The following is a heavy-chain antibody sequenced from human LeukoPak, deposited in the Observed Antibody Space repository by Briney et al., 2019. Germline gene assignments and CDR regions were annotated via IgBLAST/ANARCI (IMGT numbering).Heavy chain of an antibody. D-gene: IGHD3-22*01. Sequence: GGSLRLSCAASGFTFSSYGMHWVRQAPGKGLEWVAVISYDGSNKYYADSVKGRFTISRDNSKNTLYLQMNSPRAEDTAVYYCAKPHYYDSNSGDAFDIWGQGTMVTVSS. CDR3: AKPHYYDSNSGDAFDI. CDR1: GFTFSSYG. CDR2: ISYDGSNK. J-gene: IGHJ3*02. V-gene: IGHV3-30*18.